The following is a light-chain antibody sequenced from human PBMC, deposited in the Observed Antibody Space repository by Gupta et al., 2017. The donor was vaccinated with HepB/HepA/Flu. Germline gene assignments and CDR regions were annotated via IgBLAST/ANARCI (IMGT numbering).Light chain of an antibody. V-gene: IGKV1-12*01. CDR1: QDISTR. CDR3: QQANSFPLT. CDR2: SAS. J-gene: IGKJ4*01. Sequence: DIQMTQSPSSVSASVGDRVTITCRASQDISTRLAWYQQKPGKAPKLLIDSASSLQSGVPSRFTGSGSGTDFTLTISSLQPEDFATYYCQQANSFPLTFAGGTNVEI.